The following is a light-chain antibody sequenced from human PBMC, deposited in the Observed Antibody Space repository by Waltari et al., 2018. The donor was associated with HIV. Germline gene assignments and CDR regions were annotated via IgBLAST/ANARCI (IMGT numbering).Light chain of an antibody. J-gene: IGKJ1*01. CDR2: AAS. CDR1: QTIRSK. CDR3: HQSYSNPPT. Sequence: IQMTTYPPFLSASVGDRVTITCRASQTIRSKVNWYQQKTGKAPKLLIYAASSLQIRVPSRFSGSGSGTDFTLTITSLQPEDFAIYHCHQSYSNPPTFGQGTKVEIK. V-gene: IGKV1-39*01.